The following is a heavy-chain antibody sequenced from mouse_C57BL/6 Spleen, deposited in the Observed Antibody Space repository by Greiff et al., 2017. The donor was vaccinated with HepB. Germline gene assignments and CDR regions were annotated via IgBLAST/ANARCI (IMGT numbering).Heavy chain of an antibody. D-gene: IGHD2-5*01. Sequence: QVQLKESGAELVRPGTSVKASCKASGYAFTNYLIEWVKQRPGQGLEWIGVINPGSGGTNYNEKFKGKATLTADKSSSTAYMQLSSLTFEDSAVYFCARENYSNSCGFDVWGTGTTVTVSS. J-gene: IGHJ1*03. V-gene: IGHV1-54*01. CDR1: GYAFTNYL. CDR2: INPGSGGT. CDR3: ARENYSNSCGFDV.